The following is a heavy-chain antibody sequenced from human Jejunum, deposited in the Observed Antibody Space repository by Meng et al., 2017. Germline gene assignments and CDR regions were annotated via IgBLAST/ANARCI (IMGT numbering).Heavy chain of an antibody. J-gene: IGHJ1*01. V-gene: IGHV3-23*01. Sequence: GESLKISCAASRFTFNNYAMGWVRQAPGKGLEWVSSISVGGDVTWYADSVKGRFTISRDNSRNTLDLQMNSLRVEDTTVYYCVNDLLVSKGYNSGWYVSGSFQYWGQGTLVTVSS. CDR2: ISVGGDVT. CDR3: VNDLLVSKGYNSGWYVSGSFQY. D-gene: IGHD6-19*01. CDR1: RFTFNNYA.